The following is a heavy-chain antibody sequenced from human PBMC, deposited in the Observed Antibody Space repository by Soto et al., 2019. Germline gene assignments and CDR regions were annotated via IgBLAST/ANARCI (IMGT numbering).Heavy chain of an antibody. CDR1: GGSISSGGYS. Sequence: QLQLQESGSGLVKPSQTLSLTCAVSGGSISSGGYSWSWIRQPPGKGLEWIGYIYHSGSTYYNPSLKSRVTIAVDRSKTQFSLKLSSVTAADTAVYSCAREVTIQGMDVWGQGTTVTVSS. D-gene: IGHD3-10*01. CDR3: AREVTIQGMDV. V-gene: IGHV4-30-2*01. CDR2: IYHSGST. J-gene: IGHJ6*02.